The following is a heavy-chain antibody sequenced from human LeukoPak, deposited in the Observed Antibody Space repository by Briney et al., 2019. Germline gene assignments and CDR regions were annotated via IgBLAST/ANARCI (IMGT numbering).Heavy chain of an antibody. J-gene: IGHJ5*02. D-gene: IGHD6-19*01. CDR1: GGSFSGYY. CDR3: AGGITVAGKSWFGP. Sequence: SETLSLTCAVYGGSFSGYYWSWIRQPPGKGLEWIGEINHSGSTNYNPSLKSRVTISVDTSKNQFSLKLSSVTAADTAVYYCAGGITVAGKSWFGPWGQGTLVTVSS. V-gene: IGHV4-34*01. CDR2: INHSGST.